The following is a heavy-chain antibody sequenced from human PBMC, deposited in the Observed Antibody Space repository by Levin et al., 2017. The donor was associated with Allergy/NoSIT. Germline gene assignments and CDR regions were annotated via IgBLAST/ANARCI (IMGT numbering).Heavy chain of an antibody. Sequence: ASVKVSCKASGGIFDTFAINWVRQVPGQGLERIGGIIPVYGRANYAQTFQGRVTITADESTTTVYMEVTNLRSEDTAVYFCARGGGSGSSSFSDYHFYYLDVWGKGTPVTVSS. CDR3: ARGGGSGSSSFSDYHFYYLDV. D-gene: IGHD6-6*01. CDR1: GGIFDTFA. V-gene: IGHV1-69*13. CDR2: IIPVYGRA. J-gene: IGHJ6*03.